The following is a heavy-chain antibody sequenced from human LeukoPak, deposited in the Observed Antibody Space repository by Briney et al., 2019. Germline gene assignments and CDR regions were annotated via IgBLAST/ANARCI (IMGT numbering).Heavy chain of an antibody. CDR1: GFTFDDYA. Sequence: PGGSLRLSCAASGFTFDDYAMHWVRQAPGKGLEWVSGISWNSGSIGYADSVKGRFTISRDNAKNSLYLQMNSLRAEDTALYYCAKSSSDHTYYYDSSGYLDYWGQGTLVTVSS. J-gene: IGHJ4*02. D-gene: IGHD3-22*01. CDR2: ISWNSGSI. CDR3: AKSSSDHTYYYDSSGYLDY. V-gene: IGHV3-9*01.